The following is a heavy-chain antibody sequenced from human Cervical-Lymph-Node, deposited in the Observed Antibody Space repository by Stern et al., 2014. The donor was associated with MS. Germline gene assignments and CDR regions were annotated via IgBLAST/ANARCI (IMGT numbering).Heavy chain of an antibody. CDR3: AKHACTGAACPFDL. CDR1: GDSISSYTHY. CDR2: VYYSGAT. Sequence: QVQLQESGPGLVKPSETLSLTCAVSGDSISSYTHYWAWIRQPPGKGLEWIGSVYYSGATYYNPSLKSPVTISVDTPKNPFPLGLTSVTAADTAVYYCAKHACTGAACPFDLWGQGTLVTVSS. J-gene: IGHJ4*02. D-gene: IGHD2-8*02. V-gene: IGHV4-39*01.